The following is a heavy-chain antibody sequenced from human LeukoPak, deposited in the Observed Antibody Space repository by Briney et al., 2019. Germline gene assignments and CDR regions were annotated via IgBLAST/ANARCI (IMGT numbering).Heavy chain of an antibody. D-gene: IGHD2-2*03. CDR3: ARGFGYCSSTSCPQGY. J-gene: IGHJ4*02. CDR2: IYTSGST. V-gene: IGHV4-4*07. CDR1: GGSISGYY. Sequence: SETLPLTCTVSGGSISGYYWSWIRQPAGKGLEWIGRIYTSGSTNYNPSLKSRVTISVDTSKNQFSPKLSSVTAADTAVYYCARGFGYCSSTSCPQGYWGQGTLVTVSS.